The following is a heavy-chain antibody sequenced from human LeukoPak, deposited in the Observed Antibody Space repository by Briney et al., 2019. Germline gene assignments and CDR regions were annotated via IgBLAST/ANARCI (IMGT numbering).Heavy chain of an antibody. J-gene: IGHJ4*02. CDR1: GFTFSSYW. D-gene: IGHD6-6*01. CDR2: IKQDGSEK. V-gene: IGHV3-7*01. CDR3: ARLSWELVPPHLNFDY. Sequence: PGGSLRLSCAASGFTFSSYWMSWVRQAPGKGLEWVANIKQDGSEKYYVDSVKGRFTISRDNAKNSLYLQMNSLRAEDTAVYYCARLSWELVPPHLNFDYWGQGTLVTVSS.